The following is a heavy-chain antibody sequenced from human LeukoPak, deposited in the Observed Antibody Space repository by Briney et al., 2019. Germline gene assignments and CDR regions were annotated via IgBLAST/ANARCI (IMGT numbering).Heavy chain of an antibody. V-gene: IGHV3-30*03. CDR1: GFTFSSYG. D-gene: IGHD6-13*01. J-gene: IGHJ4*02. CDR2: ISYDGSNK. CDR3: ARDLAAAGHGPFDY. Sequence: GGSLRLSCAASGFTFSSYGMHWVRQAPGKGLEWVAVISYDGSNKYYADSVKGRFTISRDNSKNTLYLQMNSLRAEDTAVYYCARDLAAAGHGPFDYWGQGTLVAVSS.